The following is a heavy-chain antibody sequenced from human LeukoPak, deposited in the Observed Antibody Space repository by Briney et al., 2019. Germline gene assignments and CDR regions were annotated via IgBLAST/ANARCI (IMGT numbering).Heavy chain of an antibody. CDR2: VSYDGRTK. Sequence: PGGSLRLSCTASGFTFSNYGIHWVRQAPGKGLEWVAVVSYDGRTKYYADSVKGRFTISRDNSKNTVFLQVDSLRAEDTAVYYCAKENNNWSDYFDYWGQGTLVTVSS. V-gene: IGHV3-30*18. D-gene: IGHD1-1*01. CDR1: GFTFSNYG. J-gene: IGHJ4*02. CDR3: AKENNNWSDYFDY.